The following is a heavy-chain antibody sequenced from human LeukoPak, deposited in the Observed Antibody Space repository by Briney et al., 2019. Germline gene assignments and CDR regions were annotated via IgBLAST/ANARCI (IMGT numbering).Heavy chain of an antibody. CDR1: GFTFSSYW. J-gene: IGHJ4*02. D-gene: IGHD6-13*01. Sequence: GGSLRLSCAASGFTFSSYWMSWVRQAPGKGLEWVANIKQDGSEKYYVNSVKGRFTISRDNAKNSLYLQMNSLRAEDTAVCYCARDKGYSSSWYYFDYWGQGTLVTVSS. V-gene: IGHV3-7*01. CDR2: IKQDGSEK. CDR3: ARDKGYSSSWYYFDY.